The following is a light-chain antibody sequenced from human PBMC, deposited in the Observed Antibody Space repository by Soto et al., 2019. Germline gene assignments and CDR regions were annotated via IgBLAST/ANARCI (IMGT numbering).Light chain of an antibody. CDR3: ATWNDSPKGVI. J-gene: IGLJ2*01. CDR2: NNN. Sequence: QSVLTQPPSASGTPGQRVTISCSGSSSNLGSNTVNWYQQLPGTAPKLLIYNNNQRPSGVPDRFPGSKFGTSASLAISGLQSEDEADYYCATWNDSPKGVIFGGGTKVTVL. CDR1: SSNLGSNT. V-gene: IGLV1-44*01.